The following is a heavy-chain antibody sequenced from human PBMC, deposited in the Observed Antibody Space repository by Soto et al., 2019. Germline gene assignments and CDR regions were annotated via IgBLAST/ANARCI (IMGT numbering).Heavy chain of an antibody. Sequence: QVQLVQSGAEVKKPGSSVKVSCKASGGTFSSYTISWVRQAPGQGLEWMGRIIPILGIANYAQKFQGRVTITADKSTSTAYMELSSLRSEDTAVYYCARDLVVVAANDAFDIWGQGTMVTVSS. V-gene: IGHV1-69*08. CDR2: IIPILGIA. CDR1: GGTFSSYT. D-gene: IGHD2-15*01. CDR3: ARDLVVVAANDAFDI. J-gene: IGHJ3*02.